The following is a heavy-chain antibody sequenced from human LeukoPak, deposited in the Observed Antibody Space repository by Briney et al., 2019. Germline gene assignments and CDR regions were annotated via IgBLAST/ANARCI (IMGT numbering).Heavy chain of an antibody. CDR1: GFTFSSYG. V-gene: IGHV3-30*03. CDR3: ARDRSGAISDAFDI. Sequence: GGSLRLSCAASGFTFSSYGMHWVRQAPGKGLEWVAVISYDGSNKYYADSVKGRFTISRDNSKNTLYLQMNSLRAEDTAVYYCARDRSGAISDAFDIWGQGTMVTVSS. J-gene: IGHJ3*02. D-gene: IGHD2-15*01. CDR2: ISYDGSNK.